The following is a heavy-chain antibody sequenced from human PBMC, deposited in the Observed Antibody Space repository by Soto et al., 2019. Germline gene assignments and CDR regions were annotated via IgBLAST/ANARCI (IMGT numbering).Heavy chain of an antibody. Sequence: QVQLQESGPGLVKPSGTLSLTCALSGGSISSSNWWSWVRQPPGKGLEWIGEIHHSGSTNYKSSLKSRVTISVDKSKNQFSLQLTSVTAADTAVYYCARNGYSNGWYHFDYWGQGILVTVSS. D-gene: IGHD6-19*01. CDR3: ARNGYSNGWYHFDY. J-gene: IGHJ4*02. V-gene: IGHV4-4*02. CDR2: IHHSGST. CDR1: GGSISSSNW.